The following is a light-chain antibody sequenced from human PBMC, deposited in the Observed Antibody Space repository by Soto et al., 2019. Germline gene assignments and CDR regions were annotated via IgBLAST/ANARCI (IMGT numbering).Light chain of an antibody. CDR2: DVS. CDR1: SSDVGGYNY. V-gene: IGLV2-14*01. CDR3: SSYTSSSTRVV. Sequence: QSVLTQPASVSGSPGQSITISCTGTSSDVGGYNYVSWYQQHPGKAPKLMIYDVSNRPSGVSNRFSGSKSGNTASLTISALQAEDEADYYCSSYTSSSTRVVFGGGTKLTVL. J-gene: IGLJ2*01.